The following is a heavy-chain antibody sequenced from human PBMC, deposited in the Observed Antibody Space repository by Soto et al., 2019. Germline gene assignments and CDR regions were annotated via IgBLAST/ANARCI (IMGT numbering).Heavy chain of an antibody. CDR1: GFTFSSYA. V-gene: IGHV3-23*01. CDR2: ISGSGGST. J-gene: IGHJ4*02. CDR3: AKDRFYYYGSGSYYSSLAVDY. Sequence: EVQLLESGGGLVQPGGSLRLSCAASGFTFSSYAMSWVRQAPGKGLEWVSAISGSGGSTYYADSVKGRFTISRDNSKNTRYLKMNSMRAEDTAVYYCAKDRFYYYGSGSYYSSLAVDYWGQGTLVTVSS. D-gene: IGHD3-10*01.